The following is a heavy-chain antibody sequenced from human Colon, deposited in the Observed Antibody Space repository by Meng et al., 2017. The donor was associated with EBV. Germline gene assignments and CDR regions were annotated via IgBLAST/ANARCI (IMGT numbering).Heavy chain of an antibody. V-gene: IGHV2-5*02. D-gene: IGHD2-2*01. CDR3: AHRRYHDFFEY. J-gene: IGHJ4*02. Sequence: QITLKESGPTLVKPIQTLTLNCTFSGFSLSTSGVGVGWIRQPPGKALEWLALIYWDDDKLYRPSLTSRLTITKDTSKNQVVLRMTNMDPVDTATYYCAHRRYHDFFEYWGQGTLVTVS. CDR2: IYWDDDK. CDR1: GFSLSTSGVG.